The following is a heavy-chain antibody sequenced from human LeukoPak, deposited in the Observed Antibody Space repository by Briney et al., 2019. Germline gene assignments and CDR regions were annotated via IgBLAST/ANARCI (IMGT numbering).Heavy chain of an antibody. CDR2: IYPGDSDT. J-gene: IGHJ3*02. Sequence: GESLKISCKGSGYSFATYWIAWVRQMPGKGLEWMGIIYPGDSDTRYSPPFHGQVTISADKSIATPYLQWSSPKASDTAMYFCARPRGSGSSGDAFDIWGQGTMVTVSS. CDR1: GYSFATYW. CDR3: ARPRGSGSSGDAFDI. D-gene: IGHD1-26*01. V-gene: IGHV5-51*01.